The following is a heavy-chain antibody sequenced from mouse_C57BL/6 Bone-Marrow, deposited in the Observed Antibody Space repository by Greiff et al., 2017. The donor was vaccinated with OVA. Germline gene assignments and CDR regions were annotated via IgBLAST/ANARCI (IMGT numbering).Heavy chain of an antibody. CDR1: GFNIKDDY. CDR3: TPSFEDY. CDR2: IDPENGDT. J-gene: IGHJ2*01. V-gene: IGHV14-4*01. Sequence: VQLQQSGAELVRPGASVKLSCTASGFNIKDDYMHWVKQRPEQGLEWIGWIDPENGDTEYASKFQGKATITADTSSNTAYLQLSSLTSEDTAVYYCTPSFEDYWGQGTTLTVSS.